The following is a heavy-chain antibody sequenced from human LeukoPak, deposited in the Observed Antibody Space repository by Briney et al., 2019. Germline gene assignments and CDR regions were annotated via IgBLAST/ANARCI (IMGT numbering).Heavy chain of an antibody. D-gene: IGHD4-17*01. CDR2: IYYSGST. CDR3: ARHRYGDYDY. CDR1: GGSISSYY. J-gene: IGHJ4*02. Sequence: SETLSLTCTVSGGSISSYYWSWIRQPPGKGLEWIGYIYYSGSTNYNPSLKSRVTISVDTSKNQFSLKLSSVTAADTAVYYCARHRYGDYDYWGRGTLVTVSS. V-gene: IGHV4-59*08.